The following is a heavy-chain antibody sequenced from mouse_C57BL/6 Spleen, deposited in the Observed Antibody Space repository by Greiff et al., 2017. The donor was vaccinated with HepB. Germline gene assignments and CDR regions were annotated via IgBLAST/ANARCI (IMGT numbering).Heavy chain of an antibody. CDR3: ARSPYDYDLGYAMDY. CDR1: GYTFTDYN. V-gene: IGHV1-18*01. Sequence: VQLQQSGPELVKPGASVKIPCKASGYTFTDYNMDWVKQSHGKSLEWIGDINPNNGGTIYNQKFKGKATLTVDKSSSTAYMELRSLTSEDTAVYYCARSPYDYDLGYAMDYWGQGTSVTVSS. CDR2: INPNNGGT. D-gene: IGHD2-4*01. J-gene: IGHJ4*01.